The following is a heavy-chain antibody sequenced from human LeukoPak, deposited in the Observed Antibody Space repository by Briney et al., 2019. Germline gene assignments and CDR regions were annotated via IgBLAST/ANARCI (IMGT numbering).Heavy chain of an antibody. CDR2: IKHDGSEK. CDR1: GFTFSSYW. V-gene: IGHV3-7*01. Sequence: GGSLRLSCAASGFTFSSYWMNWVRQAPGKGLGWVANIKHDGSEKYYVDSVKGRFTISRDNAKNSLYLQMNSLRAEDTAVYYCARVSPNTVTTPQYFDYWGQGTLVTVSS. CDR3: ARVSPNTVTTPQYFDY. D-gene: IGHD4-17*01. J-gene: IGHJ4*02.